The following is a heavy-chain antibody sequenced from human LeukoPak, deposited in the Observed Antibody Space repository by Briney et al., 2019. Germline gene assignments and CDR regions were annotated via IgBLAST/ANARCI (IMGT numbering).Heavy chain of an antibody. D-gene: IGHD4-23*01. CDR1: GFTFSSYS. J-gene: IGHJ3*02. CDR3: AREGTVGAFAI. CDR2: IHSSIGTK. Sequence: PGGSLSLSCAASGFTFSSYSMNWVRQAPGKGLEWVAYIHSSIGTKEYADPVKGRFTISRDNAKKSLYLQMNSLRAEDTAVYSCAREGTVGAFAIWSQGTMVTVSS. V-gene: IGHV3-48*01.